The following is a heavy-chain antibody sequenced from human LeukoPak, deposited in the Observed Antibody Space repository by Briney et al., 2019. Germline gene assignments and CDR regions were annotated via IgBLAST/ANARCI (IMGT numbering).Heavy chain of an antibody. J-gene: IGHJ4*02. CDR2: INPNSGGT. V-gene: IGHV1-2*02. CDR3: ARDRNYYGSGRLDY. CDR1: GYTFTGYY. D-gene: IGHD3-10*01. Sequence: ASVKVSCKASGYTFTGYYMHWVRQAPGQGPEWMGWINPNSGGTNYAQKFQGRVTMTRDTSISTAYMELSRLRSDDTAVYYCARDRNYYGSGRLDYWGQGTLVTVSS.